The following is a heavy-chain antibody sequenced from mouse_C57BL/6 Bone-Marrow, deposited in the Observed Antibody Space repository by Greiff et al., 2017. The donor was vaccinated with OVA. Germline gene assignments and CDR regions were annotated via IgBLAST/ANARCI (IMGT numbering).Heavy chain of an antibody. CDR3: ASDPWFAY. V-gene: IGHV5-12*01. CDR1: GFTFSDYY. Sequence: EVKLVESGGGLVQPGGSLKLSCAASGFTFSDYYMSWVRQTPEKRLEWVAYISNGGGSTYYPDTVKGRFTISRDNAKNTLYLQMSRLKSEDTAMYYCASDPWFAYWGQGTLVTVSA. CDR2: ISNGGGST. J-gene: IGHJ3*01.